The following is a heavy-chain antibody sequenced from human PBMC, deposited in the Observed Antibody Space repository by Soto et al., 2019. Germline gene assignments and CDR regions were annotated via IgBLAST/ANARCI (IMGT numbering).Heavy chain of an antibody. CDR2: IHPGDSDT. Sequence: GESLKISCKGSGYSFTSYWIGWVRQMPGKGLEWMGIIHPGDSDTRYSPSFQGQVTISADKSISTAYLQWSSLKASDTAMYYCARHQNNYYSSGTSWYFDYWGQGTLVTVSS. J-gene: IGHJ4*02. V-gene: IGHV5-51*01. CDR3: ARHQNNYYSSGTSWYFDY. D-gene: IGHD3-10*01. CDR1: GYSFTSYW.